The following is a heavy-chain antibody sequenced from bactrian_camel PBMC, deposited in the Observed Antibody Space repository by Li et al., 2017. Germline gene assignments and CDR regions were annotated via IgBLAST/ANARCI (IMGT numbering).Heavy chain of an antibody. CDR1: GLRIARYC. Sequence: HVQLVESGGGSALAGGSVRLSCTASGLRIARYCMGWFRQAPGKERQGVAVMDGYGKITYADSAKGRFTISKDNAKNTLYLQMDSLKPEDTSVYYCVADSWRCEWFDDYKNWGQGTQVTVS. J-gene: IGHJ4*01. V-gene: IGHV3S55*01. CDR2: MDGYGKI. D-gene: IGHD2*01. CDR3: VADSWRCEWFDDYKN.